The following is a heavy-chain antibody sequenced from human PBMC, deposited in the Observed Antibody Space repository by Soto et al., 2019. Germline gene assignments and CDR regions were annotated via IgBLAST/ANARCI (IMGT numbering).Heavy chain of an antibody. Sequence: GSSVKVSCKASGGTFSSYAISWVRQAPGQGLEWMGGIIPIFGTANYAQKFQGRVTITADESTSTAYMELSSLRSEDTAVYYFARVVDTATYSHYYYGLDVWGQRTTVPVSS. V-gene: IGHV1-69*13. D-gene: IGHD5-18*01. J-gene: IGHJ6*02. CDR1: GGTFSSYA. CDR3: ARVVDTATYSHYYYGLDV. CDR2: IIPIFGTA.